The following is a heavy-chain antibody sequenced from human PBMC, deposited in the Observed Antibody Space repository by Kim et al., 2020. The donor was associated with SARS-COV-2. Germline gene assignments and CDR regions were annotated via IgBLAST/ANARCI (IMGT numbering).Heavy chain of an antibody. D-gene: IGHD6-6*01. CDR2: ISYSEST. V-gene: IGHV4-59*13. CDR1: GGSISSYY. CDR3: ARAPGSGSLNYYFDY. J-gene: IGHJ4*02. Sequence: SETLSLTCTXSGGSISSYYWSWIRQPPGEGLEWIGYISYSESTNYNPSLKSRVTISVDTSKNQFSLNLSSMTAADTAVYYCARAPGSGSLNYYFDYWGQGTLVTVSS.